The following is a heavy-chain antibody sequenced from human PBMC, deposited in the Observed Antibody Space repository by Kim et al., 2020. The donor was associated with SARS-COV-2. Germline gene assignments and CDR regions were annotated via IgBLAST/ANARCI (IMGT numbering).Heavy chain of an antibody. V-gene: IGHV4-34*01. CDR2: INHSGST. J-gene: IGHJ6*02. D-gene: IGHD4-17*01. Sequence: SETLSLTCAVYGGSFSGYYWSWIRQPPGKGLEWIGEINHSGSTNYNPSLKSRVTISVDTSKNQFSLKLSSVTAADTAVYYCARGRALRWASLNYYYYGMDVWGQGTTVTVSS. CDR1: GGSFSGYY. CDR3: ARGRALRWASLNYYYYGMDV.